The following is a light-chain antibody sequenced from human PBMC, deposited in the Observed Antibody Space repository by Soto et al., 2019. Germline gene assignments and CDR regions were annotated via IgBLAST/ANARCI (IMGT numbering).Light chain of an antibody. CDR1: SSNIGKNT. V-gene: IGLV1-44*01. CDR2: SDN. J-gene: IGLJ2*01. Sequence: QSVLTQPPSASGTPGQRVIISCSGSSSNIGKNTVNWYQQLPGTGPKLLIYSDNQRPSGVPDRFSGSKSGTSASLAISGLQSEDEADYYCAAWDVSLSGVVFGGGTKLTVL. CDR3: AAWDVSLSGVV.